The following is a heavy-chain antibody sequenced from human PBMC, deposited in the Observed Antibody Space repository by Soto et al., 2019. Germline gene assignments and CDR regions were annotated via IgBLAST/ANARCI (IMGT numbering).Heavy chain of an antibody. D-gene: IGHD3-9*01. CDR2: INPNSGGT. V-gene: IGHV1-2*04. Sequence: GASVKVSCTASGYTFTGYYMHWVRQAPGPGLEWMGWINPNSGGTNYAQKYQGWVTMTRDTSISTAYMELSRLRSDDTAVYYCAREQVNDDIFTGYYKAAFDIWGQGTTGTVSS. CDR3: AREQVNDDIFTGYYKAAFDI. CDR1: GYTFTGYY. J-gene: IGHJ3*02.